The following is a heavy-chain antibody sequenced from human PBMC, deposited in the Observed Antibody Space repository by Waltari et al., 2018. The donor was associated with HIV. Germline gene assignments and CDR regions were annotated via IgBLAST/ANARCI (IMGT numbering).Heavy chain of an antibody. D-gene: IGHD2-2*01. CDR1: GYTFRTYD. J-gene: IGHJ6*02. CDR3: SRGLHCTATSCLLYHGMDV. V-gene: IGHV1-8*01. CDR2: MNPNSGYT. Sequence: QVQLVQSGAEVKKPGASVKVSCKASGYTFRTYDINWVRQATGQGLEWMGWMNPNSGYTGYAQKFQGRVNMTRNSSIRTAYMELSSLRSDDTAVYYCSRGLHCTATSCLLYHGMDVWGQGTAVSVSS.